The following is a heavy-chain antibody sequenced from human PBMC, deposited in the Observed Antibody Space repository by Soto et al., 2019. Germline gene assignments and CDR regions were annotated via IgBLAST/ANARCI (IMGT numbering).Heavy chain of an antibody. CDR1: GGTFSSFP. V-gene: IGHV1-69*13. CDR2: IIPVLGAP. Sequence: SVKVSCKTSGGTFSSFPIAWVRQAPGQGLEWVGGIIPVLGAPSYAQTFQGRVTITADESTSAAYLELSSLRSDDTAVYFCARDRHYENHTFYYLKYYFDYWGQGTLVTVSS. J-gene: IGHJ4*02. CDR3: ARDRHYENHTFYYLKYYFDY. D-gene: IGHD3-22*01.